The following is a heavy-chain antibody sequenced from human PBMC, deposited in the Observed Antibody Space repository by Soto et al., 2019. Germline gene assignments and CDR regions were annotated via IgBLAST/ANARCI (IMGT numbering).Heavy chain of an antibody. Sequence: PSETLSLTCTVSGGSISSGGYYWSWIRQHPGKGLEWIGYIYYSGSTYYNPSLKSRVTISVDTSKNQFSLKLSSVTAADTAVYYCARGSIVASDFDYWGQGTLVTVSS. CDR1: GGSISSGGYY. J-gene: IGHJ4*02. D-gene: IGHD5-12*01. CDR2: IYYSGST. V-gene: IGHV4-31*03. CDR3: ARGSIVASDFDY.